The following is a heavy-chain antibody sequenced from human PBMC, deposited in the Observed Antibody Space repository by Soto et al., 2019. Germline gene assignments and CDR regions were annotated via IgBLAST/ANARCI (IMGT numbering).Heavy chain of an antibody. CDR3: ARDPIAVAGSNWFDP. Sequence: PGGSLRLSYAASGFTFSSYAMSWVRQAPGKGLEWVSSISSSSYIYYADSVKGRFTISRDNAKNSLYLQMNSLRAEDTAVYYCARDPIAVAGSNWFDPWGQGTLVTVSS. D-gene: IGHD6-19*01. J-gene: IGHJ5*02. V-gene: IGHV3-21*01. CDR1: GFTFSSYA. CDR2: ISSSSYI.